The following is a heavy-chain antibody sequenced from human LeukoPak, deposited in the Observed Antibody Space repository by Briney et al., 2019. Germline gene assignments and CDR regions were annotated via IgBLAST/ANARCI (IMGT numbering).Heavy chain of an antibody. CDR1: GYTFTGYY. CDR3: AGGYYYDILTGYYPYDAFDI. D-gene: IGHD3-9*01. V-gene: IGHV1-2*02. Sequence: ASVKVSCKASGYTFTGYYMHWVRQAPGQGLEWMGWINPNSGGTNYAQKFQGRVTMTRDTSISTAYMELSRLRSDDTAVYYCAGGYYYDILTGYYPYDAFDIWGQGTMVTVSS. J-gene: IGHJ3*02. CDR2: INPNSGGT.